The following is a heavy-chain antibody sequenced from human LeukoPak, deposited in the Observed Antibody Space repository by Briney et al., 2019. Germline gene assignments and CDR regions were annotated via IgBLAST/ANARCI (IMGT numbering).Heavy chain of an antibody. D-gene: IGHD5-12*01. V-gene: IGHV3-74*01. Sequence: GGPLRLSCASSAFNFTAYWMDWVRQDPRQGLLWVARINSDGTTTNYADSVKGRFTISRDNAKNTLFLQMNSLRAEDTAVYFCAVSNGGYGPWGQGALVTVSS. J-gene: IGHJ5*02. CDR2: INSDGTTT. CDR3: AVSNGGYGP. CDR1: AFNFTAYW.